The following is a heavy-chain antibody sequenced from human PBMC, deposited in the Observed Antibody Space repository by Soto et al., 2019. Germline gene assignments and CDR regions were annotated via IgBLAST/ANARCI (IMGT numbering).Heavy chain of an antibody. D-gene: IGHD3-22*01. CDR3: ARGSYFYYDNSGYFDY. CDR2: IYYSGGT. V-gene: IGHV4-39*01. J-gene: IGHJ4*02. CDR1: GGSISSSSYY. Sequence: PSETLSLTCTVSGGSISSSSYYGGWIRQPPGKGLEWIGSIYYSGGTYYNPSLKNRVTISVDTSKNQFSLKLSSVTAADTAVYYCARGSYFYYDNSGYFDYWGQGTLVTVSS.